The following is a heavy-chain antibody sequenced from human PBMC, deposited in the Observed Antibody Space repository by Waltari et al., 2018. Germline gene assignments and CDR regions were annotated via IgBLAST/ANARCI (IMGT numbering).Heavy chain of an antibody. V-gene: IGHV4-34*01. D-gene: IGHD2-21*02. CDR2: INHSGST. Sequence: QVQLQQWGAGLLKPSETLSLTCAVYGGSFSGYYWSWIRQPPGKGLEWIGEINHSGSTNYNPSLKSRVTISVDTSKNQFSLKLSSVTAADTAVYYCARGSDCGGDCYSPPFDYWGQGTLVTVSS. CDR1: GGSFSGYY. CDR3: ARGSDCGGDCYSPPFDY. J-gene: IGHJ4*02.